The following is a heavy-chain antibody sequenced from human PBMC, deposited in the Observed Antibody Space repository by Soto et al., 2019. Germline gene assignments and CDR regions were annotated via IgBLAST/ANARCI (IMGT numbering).Heavy chain of an antibody. CDR1: GGTFSSYA. CDR2: VIPIFGTA. Sequence: QVQLVQSGAEVKKPGSSVKVSCKAPGGTFSSYAISWVRQAPGQGLEWMGGVIPIFGTAKYAQKFQGRVTGTADESTSTGYMELSSLRSEDTAVYYCARSQGGSSSLDIYYYYYYGTDVWGQGTTVTVSS. J-gene: IGHJ6*02. CDR3: ARSQGGSSSLDIYYYYYYGTDV. D-gene: IGHD2-15*01. V-gene: IGHV1-69*01.